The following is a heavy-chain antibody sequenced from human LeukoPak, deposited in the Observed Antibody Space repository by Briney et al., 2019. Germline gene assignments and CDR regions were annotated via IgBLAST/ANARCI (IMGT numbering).Heavy chain of an antibody. D-gene: IGHD4/OR15-4a*01. J-gene: IGHJ4*02. CDR2: ISSGGLTI. CDR1: GFTFSTYT. Sequence: GGSLRLPCGASGFTFSTYTFNWVRQAPGKGLEWLSYISSGGLTIFYADSVKGRFTISRDSTKNAISVDMTNLRSDDPAVDYCARDFDYGDYIDFWGQGTVVGVSS. V-gene: IGHV3-48*04. CDR3: ARDFDYGDYIDF.